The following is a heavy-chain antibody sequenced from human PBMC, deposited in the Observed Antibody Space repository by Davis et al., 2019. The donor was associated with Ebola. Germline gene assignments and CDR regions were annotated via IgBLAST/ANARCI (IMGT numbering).Heavy chain of an antibody. Sequence: GESLKISCAASGFTFSDYYMSWIRQAPGKGLEWVSYISSSGSTIYYADSVKGRFTISRDNAKNSLYLQMNSLRDEDTAVYYCARRGGSSWYSDWFDPWGQGTLVTVSS. D-gene: IGHD6-13*01. J-gene: IGHJ5*02. CDR2: ISSSGSTI. CDR3: ARRGGSSWYSDWFDP. V-gene: IGHV3-11*04. CDR1: GFTFSDYY.